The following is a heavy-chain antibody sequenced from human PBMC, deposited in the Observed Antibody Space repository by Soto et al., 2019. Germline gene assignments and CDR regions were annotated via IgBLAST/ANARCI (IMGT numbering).Heavy chain of an antibody. CDR3: AKVAHENYFYYGMDV. V-gene: IGHV3-23*01. CDR2: ISGSGGST. CDR1: GFTFSSYA. Sequence: EVQLLESGGGLVQPGGSLRLSCAASGFTFSSYAMSWVRQAPGKGLEWVAAISGSGGSTYYADSVRGRSTISSDNSKNTLYEQMTSLRDEDAALYYCAKVAHENYFYYGMDVWGPGTTVNVSS. D-gene: IGHD2-15*01. J-gene: IGHJ6*02.